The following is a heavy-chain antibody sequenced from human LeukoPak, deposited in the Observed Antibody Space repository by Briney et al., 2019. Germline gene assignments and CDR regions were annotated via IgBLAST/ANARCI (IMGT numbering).Heavy chain of an antibody. D-gene: IGHD3-3*01. Sequence: SVKVSCKASGGTFSSYAISWVRQAPGQGLEWMGGIIPIFGTANYAQKFQGRVTITADESTSTAYMELGSLRSEDTAVYYCAARPHDFWSGLHAFDIWGQGTMVTVSS. CDR2: IIPIFGTA. V-gene: IGHV1-69*13. J-gene: IGHJ3*02. CDR1: GGTFSSYA. CDR3: AARPHDFWSGLHAFDI.